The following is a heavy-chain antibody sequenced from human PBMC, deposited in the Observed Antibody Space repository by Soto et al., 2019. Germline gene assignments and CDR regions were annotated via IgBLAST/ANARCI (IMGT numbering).Heavy chain of an antibody. CDR2: ISGYNGNT. V-gene: IGHV1-18*01. CDR3: AIGEGYGCGCSTSSGRDV. D-gene: IGHD3-3*01. J-gene: IGHJ6*02. Sequence: ASVKVSCKASGYTFSNFGLSWVRQAPGQGLEWMGWISGYNGNTNSAQKFQGRVTMTTDTSTATAYREVRSLTSYDTAVYYCAIGEGYGCGCSTSSGRDVWGQGSTFTVAS. CDR1: GYTFSNFG.